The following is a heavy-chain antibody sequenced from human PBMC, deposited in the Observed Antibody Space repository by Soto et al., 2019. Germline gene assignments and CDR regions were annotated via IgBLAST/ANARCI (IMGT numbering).Heavy chain of an antibody. CDR1: GFPFTSYA. J-gene: IGHJ4*02. CDR2: IIGSGGST. D-gene: IGHD3-3*01. CDR3: ARDLNDFWSGYLSLDY. V-gene: IGHV3-23*01. Sequence: EVHLLESGGGLVQPGGSLRLSCAASGFPFTSYAMSWVRQAPGKGLEWVSSIIGSGGSTYYADSVKGRFTISRDNPKNTLYLQMNSLRAEDTAVYYCARDLNDFWSGYLSLDYWGQGTLVTVSS.